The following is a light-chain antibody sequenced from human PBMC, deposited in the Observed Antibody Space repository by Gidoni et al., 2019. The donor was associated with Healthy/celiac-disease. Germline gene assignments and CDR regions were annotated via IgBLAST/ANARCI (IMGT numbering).Light chain of an antibody. J-gene: IGKJ2*01. Sequence: DIQMTQSPSSLSASVGDRVTITCRASQSISSYLNWSQQKPGKAPKLLIYAASSLQSEVPSRFSGSGSGTDFTLTISSLQPEDFATYYCQQSYSTPRTFGQGTKLEIK. CDR3: QQSYSTPRT. V-gene: IGKV1-39*01. CDR2: AAS. CDR1: QSISSY.